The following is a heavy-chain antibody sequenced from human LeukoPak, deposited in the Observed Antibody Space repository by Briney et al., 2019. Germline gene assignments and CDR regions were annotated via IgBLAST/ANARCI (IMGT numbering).Heavy chain of an antibody. CDR2: IKQDGSEE. CDR3: ARDRCSSTSCFIDY. Sequence: PGGSLRLSCAVSRFTFSNYWMSWVRQAPGKGLEWVANIKQDGSEEYYVDPVKGRFTISRDNAKNSLYLQMNSLRAEDRAVYYCARDRCSSTSCFIDYWGQGTLVTVSS. J-gene: IGHJ4*02. D-gene: IGHD2-2*01. CDR1: RFTFSNYW. V-gene: IGHV3-7*04.